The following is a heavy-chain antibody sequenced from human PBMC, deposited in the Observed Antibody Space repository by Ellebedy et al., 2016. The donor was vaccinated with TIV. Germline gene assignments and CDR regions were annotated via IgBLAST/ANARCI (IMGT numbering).Heavy chain of an antibody. J-gene: IGHJ4*02. Sequence: GESLKISXAASGFTFSSYAMSWVRQAPGKGLEWVSAISGSGGSTYYADSVKGRFTISRDNSKNTLYLQMNSLRAEDTAVYYCAKGCSTSCYPIDYWGQGTLVTVSS. D-gene: IGHD2-2*01. V-gene: IGHV3-23*01. CDR2: ISGSGGST. CDR1: GFTFSSYA. CDR3: AKGCSTSCYPIDY.